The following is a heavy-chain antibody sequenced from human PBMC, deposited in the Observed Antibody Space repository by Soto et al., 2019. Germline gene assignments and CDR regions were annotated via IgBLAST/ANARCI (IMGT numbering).Heavy chain of an antibody. J-gene: IGHJ4*02. V-gene: IGHV1-69*02. CDR3: ARTTSTGTTSGYYFDY. CDR1: GGTFSSYP. D-gene: IGHD1-7*01. Sequence: QVQLVQSGAEVKKPGSSVKVSCKASGGTFSSYPISWVRQAPGQGLEWMGRIIPILDITDYAQRFQGRVTIPADKSTSPAYMELSSLRSDDTAVYYCARTTSTGTTSGYYFDYWGQGNLVTVSS. CDR2: IIPILDIT.